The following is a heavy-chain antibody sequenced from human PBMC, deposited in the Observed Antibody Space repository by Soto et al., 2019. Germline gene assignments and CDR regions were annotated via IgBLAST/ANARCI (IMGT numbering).Heavy chain of an antibody. D-gene: IGHD6-19*01. J-gene: IGHJ4*02. V-gene: IGHV5-51*01. CDR2: IYPCDFDT. CDR3: ARGDNSGLPIHPYYFDL. Sequence: PGESLKISCKGFGYRFTSYWIGWVRQMPGKGLEYMWIIYPCDFDTRYSPSFQGQVTISVDNSISTAYLQWSSLKASHTAIYYCARGDNSGLPIHPYYFDLWGQGTLVTLSS. CDR1: GYRFTSYW.